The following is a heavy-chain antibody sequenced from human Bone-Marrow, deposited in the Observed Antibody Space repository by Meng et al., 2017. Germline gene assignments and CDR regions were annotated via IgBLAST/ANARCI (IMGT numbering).Heavy chain of an antibody. CDR2: IRSKAFGGTP. CDR1: GFTFGDYA. Sequence: GGSLRLSCTASGFTFGDYAMSWVRQAPGKGLEWVGFIRSKAFGGTPEYGASVKGRFTISRDDSKSIAYLQMNSLETEDTAVYYCTLWLRNDWYFDLWGRGTLVTVSS. D-gene: IGHD1-14*01. J-gene: IGHJ2*01. V-gene: IGHV3-49*04. CDR3: TLWLRNDWYFDL.